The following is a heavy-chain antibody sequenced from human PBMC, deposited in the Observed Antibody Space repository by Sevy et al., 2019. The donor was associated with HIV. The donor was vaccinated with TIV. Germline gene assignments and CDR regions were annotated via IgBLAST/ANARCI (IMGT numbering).Heavy chain of an antibody. CDR2: IYHSGST. J-gene: IGHJ4*02. Sequence: SETLSLTCAVSGYSISSGYYWGWIRQPPGKGLGWIGSIYHSGSTYYNPSLKSRVTISVDTSKNQFSLKLSSVTAADTAVYYCGGGAAPFDYWGQGTLVTVSS. CDR1: GYSISSGYY. CDR3: GGGAAPFDY. V-gene: IGHV4-38-2*01. D-gene: IGHD2-15*01.